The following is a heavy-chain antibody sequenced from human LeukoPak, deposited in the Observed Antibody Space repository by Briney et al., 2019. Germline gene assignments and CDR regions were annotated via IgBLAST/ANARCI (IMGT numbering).Heavy chain of an antibody. Sequence: ASETLSLTCAVSSGSISSTTWWSWVRQPPGQGLEWIGEVNHSGNTYYNPSLTSRVTISVDMSDNQFSLKMTSMTAADTAVYFCALGYHDVWELWGQGSLVTVSS. D-gene: IGHD6-25*01. V-gene: IGHV4-4*02. J-gene: IGHJ4*02. CDR3: ALGYHDVWEL. CDR1: SGSISSTTW. CDR2: VNHSGNT.